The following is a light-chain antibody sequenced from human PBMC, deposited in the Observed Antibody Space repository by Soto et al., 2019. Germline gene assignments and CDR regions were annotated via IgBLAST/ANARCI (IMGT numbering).Light chain of an antibody. V-gene: IGKV1-5*03. Sequence: DIQMTQSPSTLSASVGDRVIITCRASQSISSWLAWYQQKPGKAPNLLIYKASTLKSGVPSRFSGSGSGTEFTLTISSLQPDDFATYYCQQYDIASWTFGQGTKVEIK. J-gene: IGKJ1*01. CDR3: QQYDIASWT. CDR2: KAS. CDR1: QSISSW.